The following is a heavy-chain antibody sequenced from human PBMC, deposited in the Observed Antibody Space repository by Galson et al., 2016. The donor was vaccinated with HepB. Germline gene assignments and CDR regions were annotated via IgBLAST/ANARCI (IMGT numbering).Heavy chain of an antibody. CDR2: ISSSNSII. CDR1: GFTFSNYS. J-gene: IGHJ6*02. D-gene: IGHD3-10*01. V-gene: IGHV3-48*02. CDR3: ARRAVWFREPTQAYYYYGMDV. Sequence: SLRLSCAVSGFTFSNYSMNWVRQAPGKGLEWVSYISSSNSIIYYANSVKGRFTISRDNAKNSLYLQMNSLRDEDTAVYHCARRAVWFREPTQAYYYYGMDVWGQGTTVTVSS.